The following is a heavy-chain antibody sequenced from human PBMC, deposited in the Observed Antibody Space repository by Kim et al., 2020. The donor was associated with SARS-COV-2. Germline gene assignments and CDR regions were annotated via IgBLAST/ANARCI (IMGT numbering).Heavy chain of an antibody. D-gene: IGHD6-19*01. CDR1: GFTFSRYD. Sequence: GGSLRLSCAAAGFTFSRYDIHWVRQTPGEGLEWVSAIGTAGDTHYVDSVKGRFTVYREHAKNSVFLQMNSLRAGDTAVYYCARASDSTGWYDYYYGTDV. CDR2: IGTAGDT. CDR3: ARASDSTGWYDYYYGTDV. V-gene: IGHV3-13*01. J-gene: IGHJ6*01.